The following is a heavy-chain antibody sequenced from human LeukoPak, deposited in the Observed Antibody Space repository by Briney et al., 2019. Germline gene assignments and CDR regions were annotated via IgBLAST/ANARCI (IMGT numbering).Heavy chain of an antibody. Sequence: ASVKVSCKASGYTFTSCGISWVRQAPGQGLEWMGWISAYNGNTNYAQKLQGRVTMTIDKTTSTAYMELRSLRSDDTAVYYCARGGANRSGGRCPLNWFDPWGQGTPVTVSS. J-gene: IGHJ5*02. D-gene: IGHD2-15*01. CDR1: GYTFTSCG. V-gene: IGHV1-18*01. CDR3: ARGGANRSGGRCPLNWFDP. CDR2: ISAYNGNT.